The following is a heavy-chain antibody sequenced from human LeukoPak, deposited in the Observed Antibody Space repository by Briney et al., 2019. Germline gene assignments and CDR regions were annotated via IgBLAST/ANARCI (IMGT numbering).Heavy chain of an antibody. Sequence: ASVKVSCKASGYTSTSYDINWVRQATGQGLEWMGWMNPNSGNTGYAQKFQGRVTMTRNTSISTAYMELSSLRSEVTAVYYCARRLRKYNWFDPWGQGTLVTVSS. CDR1: GYTSTSYD. CDR3: ARRLRKYNWFDP. D-gene: IGHD5-12*01. CDR2: MNPNSGNT. J-gene: IGHJ5*02. V-gene: IGHV1-8*01.